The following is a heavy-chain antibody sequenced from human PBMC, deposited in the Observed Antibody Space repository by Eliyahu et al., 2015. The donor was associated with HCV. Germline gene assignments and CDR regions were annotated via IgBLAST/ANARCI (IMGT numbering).Heavy chain of an antibody. CDR3: ARDLIVPAAPLYYYYYGMDV. J-gene: IGHJ6*04. CDR2: IYTSGST. Sequence: QVQLQESGPGLVKPSETLSLTCTVSGGSXSXYXWXWIRQPAGKGXEGIGXIYTSGSTNYNPSXKSRVTMSVDTSKNQFSLKLSSVTAADTAVYYCARDLIVPAAPLYYYYYGMDVWGKGTTVTVSS. CDR1: GGSXSXYX. V-gene: IGHV4-4*07. D-gene: IGHD2-2*01.